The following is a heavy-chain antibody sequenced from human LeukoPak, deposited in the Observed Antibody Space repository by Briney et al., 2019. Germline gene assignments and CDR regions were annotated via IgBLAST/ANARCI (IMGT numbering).Heavy chain of an antibody. J-gene: IGHJ5*02. CDR1: GYTFTSYG. Sequence: ASVKVSCKASGYTFTSYGISWVRQAPGQGLEWMGWISAYNGNTNYAQKLQGRVTMTTDTSTSTAYMELRSLRSDDTAVYYCARRYSAAGTDWFDPWGQGTLITVSS. V-gene: IGHV1-18*01. CDR3: ARRYSAAGTDWFDP. D-gene: IGHD6-13*01. CDR2: ISAYNGNT.